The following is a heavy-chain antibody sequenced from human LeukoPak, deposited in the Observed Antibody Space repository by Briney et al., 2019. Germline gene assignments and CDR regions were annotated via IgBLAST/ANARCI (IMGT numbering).Heavy chain of an antibody. CDR3: AQDLVFPKFGSES. V-gene: IGHV3-23*01. Sequence: GGSPRLSCAASGFTFTRYALSWVRQAPGKGLEWVSAISISGDGTYYADSVKGRFTISRDNSRNMLFLQMNSLTTEDTAVYYCAQDLVFPKFGSESWGQGTLVTVSS. CDR2: ISISGDGT. D-gene: IGHD2-8*01. J-gene: IGHJ5*02. CDR1: GFTFTRYA.